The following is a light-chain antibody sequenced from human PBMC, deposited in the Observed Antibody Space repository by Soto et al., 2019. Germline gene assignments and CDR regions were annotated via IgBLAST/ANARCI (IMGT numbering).Light chain of an antibody. CDR3: QHSYSTPFA. CDR1: QNIAFY. CDR2: SAS. Sequence: DIQMTQSPSSLSASVGDRVTITCRASQNIAFYFNWYQQKPGRAPKLLIYSASSLQSAVPSRFSGSGSGTDFTLTINSLQPEDFATYYCQHSYSTPFACGPGTRVDIK. J-gene: IGKJ3*01. V-gene: IGKV1-39*01.